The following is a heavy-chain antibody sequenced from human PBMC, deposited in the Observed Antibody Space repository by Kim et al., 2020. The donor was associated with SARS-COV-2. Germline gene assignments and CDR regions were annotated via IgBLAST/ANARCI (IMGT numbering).Heavy chain of an antibody. CDR2: IIPIFGTA. V-gene: IGHV1-69*13. D-gene: IGHD6-13*01. CDR3: ARSGAGAGIAAAATFDY. Sequence: SVKVSCKASGGTFSSYAISWVRQAPGQGLEWMGGIIPIFGTANYAQKFQGRVTITADESTSTAYMELSSLRSEDTAVYYCARSGAGAGIAAAATFDYWGQGTLVTVSS. CDR1: GGTFSSYA. J-gene: IGHJ4*02.